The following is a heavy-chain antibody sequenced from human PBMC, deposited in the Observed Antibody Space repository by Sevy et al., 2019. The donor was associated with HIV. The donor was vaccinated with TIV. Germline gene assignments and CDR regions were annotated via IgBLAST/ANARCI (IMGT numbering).Heavy chain of an antibody. CDR3: ATTKDYYDNSGDTFDY. J-gene: IGHJ4*02. D-gene: IGHD3-22*01. V-gene: IGHV1-24*01. CDR2: FDPEDGET. Sequence: ASVKVSCKVSGYTLTKLSMHWVRQAPGKGLEWMGSFDPEDGETIHAQRFQGRLSMNEDTSTETAYMEMSSLNSEDTAVYYCATTKDYYDNSGDTFDYWGQGSLVTVSS. CDR1: GYTLTKLS.